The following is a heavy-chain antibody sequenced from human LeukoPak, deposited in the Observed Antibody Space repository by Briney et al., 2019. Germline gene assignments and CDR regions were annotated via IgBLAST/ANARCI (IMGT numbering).Heavy chain of an antibody. Sequence: GVSLSLFCAPSGFPLKIYAVHGVRQAPRKGLDLVAVISEDGGYQYYSDSVKGRFTISRDTSKNTLYLQMNSMRAEDTATYYCARDHSYDSSGFYSWYFDYWGQGALVTVSS. CDR3: ARDHSYDSSGFYSWYFDY. J-gene: IGHJ4*02. CDR2: ISEDGGYQ. V-gene: IGHV3-30*01. D-gene: IGHD3-22*01. CDR1: GFPLKIYA.